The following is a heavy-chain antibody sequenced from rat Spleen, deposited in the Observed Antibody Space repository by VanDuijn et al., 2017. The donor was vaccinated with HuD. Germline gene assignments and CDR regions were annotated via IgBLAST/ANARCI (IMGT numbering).Heavy chain of an antibody. CDR1: GFTFSDYN. CDR3: ARHGYDAYWYFDF. D-gene: IGHD1-7*01. Sequence: EVQLVESGGGLVQPGRSLKLSCAASGFTFSDYNMAWVRQAPKKGLEWVATISYDGSSTYYRESVKGRFTISRDNAKSTLYLQMNSLRYEDTATYYCARHGYDAYWYFDFWGPGTMVTVSS. CDR2: ISYDGSST. V-gene: IGHV5-7*01. J-gene: IGHJ1*01.